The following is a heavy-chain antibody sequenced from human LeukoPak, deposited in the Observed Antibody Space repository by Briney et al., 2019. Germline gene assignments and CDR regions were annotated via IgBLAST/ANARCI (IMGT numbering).Heavy chain of an antibody. CDR2: INHSGST. CDR1: GGSFSGYY. Sequence: TSETLSLTCAVYGGSFSGYYWNWIRQPPGKGLEWSGEINHSGSTNYNPSLKSRVTISVDTSKNQFSLRLSSVTAADTAVYYCARGFLRGYSRGYFDLGGRGTLVTVSS. J-gene: IGHJ2*01. V-gene: IGHV4-34*01. CDR3: ARGFLRGYSRGYFDL. D-gene: IGHD5-18*01.